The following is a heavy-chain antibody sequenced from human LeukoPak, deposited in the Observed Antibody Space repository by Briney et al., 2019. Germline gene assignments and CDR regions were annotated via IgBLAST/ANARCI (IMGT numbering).Heavy chain of an antibody. Sequence: PGGSLRLSCGASGFTFSSYWMHWVRQAPGKRLVWISRINSDGSTTSYADSVKGRFTISRDNAKNTLYLQMNSLRAEDTAVYYCARLGSFDYYDSSGYYYDWGQGTLVTVSS. D-gene: IGHD3-22*01. V-gene: IGHV3-74*01. CDR2: INSDGSTT. J-gene: IGHJ4*02. CDR3: ARLGSFDYYDSSGYYYD. CDR1: GFTFSSYW.